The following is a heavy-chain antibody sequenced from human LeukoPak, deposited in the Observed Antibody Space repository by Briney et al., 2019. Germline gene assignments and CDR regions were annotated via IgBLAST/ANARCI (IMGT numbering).Heavy chain of an antibody. J-gene: IGHJ2*01. D-gene: IGHD3-22*01. CDR3: ARGVSYYYDNSGHPGWYFDL. CDR2: TRTTGDT. CDR1: GFTFNYYD. Sequence: GGSLRLSCAVSGFTFNYYDMHWVRQAPGKRLEWVSATRTTGDTHYPDSVKGRFAMSREDAKNSVHLQMNTLGAGDTAVYYCARGVSYYYDNSGHPGWYFDLWGRGTLVTVSS. V-gene: IGHV3-13*01.